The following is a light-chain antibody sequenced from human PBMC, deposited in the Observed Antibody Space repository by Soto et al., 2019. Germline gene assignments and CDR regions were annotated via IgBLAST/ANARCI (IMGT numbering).Light chain of an antibody. CDR2: EVS. J-gene: IGLJ2*01. V-gene: IGLV2-14*01. Sequence: QSALTQPASVSGSPGQSITISCTGTSSDVGGYNYVSWYQQHPGKAPKFMIYEVSNRPTGVSNRLSGSKSGNTASLPISGRQAEDEADYYCSSYTSSSTLVVFGGGTKLTVL. CDR3: SSYTSSSTLVV. CDR1: SSDVGGYNY.